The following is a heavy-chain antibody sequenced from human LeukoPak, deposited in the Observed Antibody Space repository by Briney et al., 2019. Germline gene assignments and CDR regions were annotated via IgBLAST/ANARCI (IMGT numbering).Heavy chain of an antibody. Sequence: GGSLRLSCAASGFTVSSNYMSWVRQAPGKGLEWVSVIYSGGSTYYADSVKGRFTLPRDNSKNTLYLQMNSLRAEDTAVYYCARAAGDPQSFDYWGQGTLVTVSS. V-gene: IGHV3-53*01. D-gene: IGHD7-27*01. CDR2: IYSGGST. CDR3: ARAAGDPQSFDY. CDR1: GFTVSSNY. J-gene: IGHJ4*02.